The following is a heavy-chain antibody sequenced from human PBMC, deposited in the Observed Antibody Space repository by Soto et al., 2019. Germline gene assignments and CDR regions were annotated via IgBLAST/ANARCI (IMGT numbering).Heavy chain of an antibody. J-gene: IGHJ6*02. D-gene: IGHD6-6*01. CDR2: IIPIFGTA. CDR3: ARDRIAARRNYYYGMDV. V-gene: IGHV1-69*13. Sequence: EASGKVSCKAAGGTFSSYAISWVRQAPGQGLEWMGGIIPIFGTANYAQKFQGRVTITADESTSTAYMELSSLRSEDTAVYYCARDRIAARRNYYYGMDVWGQGTTVTVSS. CDR1: GGTFSSYA.